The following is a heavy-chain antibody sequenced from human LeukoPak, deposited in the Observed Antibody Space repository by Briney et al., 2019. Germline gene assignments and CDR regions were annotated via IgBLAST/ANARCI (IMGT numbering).Heavy chain of an antibody. Sequence: PGGSLRLSCAASGFNFRTYGIHWVRQAPGKGLDWVAVISYNGTNTNYADSVKGRFTISRDNSKNTLYLQMNSLRADDAAVYYCAKDPASAGTAEYFQHWGQGTQVTVSS. J-gene: IGHJ1*01. D-gene: IGHD6-13*01. CDR1: GFNFRTYG. CDR3: AKDPASAGTAEYFQH. V-gene: IGHV3-30*18. CDR2: ISYNGTNT.